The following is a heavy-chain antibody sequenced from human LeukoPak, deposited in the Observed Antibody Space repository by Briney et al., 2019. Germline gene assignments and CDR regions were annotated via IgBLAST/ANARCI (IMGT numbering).Heavy chain of an antibody. Sequence: SETLSLTCTVSGGSIKTNHWAWIRQPAGKGLEWIGRLHNSGNTSYNPSLKSRVTISVDTSKNQFSLKMTSATAADTAVYFCARDPLRSSFDPWGQGILVTVSS. CDR3: ARDPLRSSFDP. D-gene: IGHD6-13*01. CDR1: GGSIKTNH. CDR2: LHNSGNT. J-gene: IGHJ5*02. V-gene: IGHV4-4*07.